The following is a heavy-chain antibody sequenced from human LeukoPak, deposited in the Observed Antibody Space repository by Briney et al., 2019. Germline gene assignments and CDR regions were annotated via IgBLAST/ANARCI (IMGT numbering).Heavy chain of an antibody. D-gene: IGHD4-23*01. CDR1: GDSISYESYY. J-gene: IGHJ4*02. CDR3: ARRAHPLDYGGHFDY. V-gene: IGHV4-61*01. CDR2: IYYSGST. Sequence: SETLSLTCAVSGDSISYESYYWNWIRQPPGKGLEWVGFIYYSGSTNHNPSLKSRVTISVDTSKNQFSLKLSSVTAADTAVYYCARRAHPLDYGGHFDYWGQGTLVTVSP.